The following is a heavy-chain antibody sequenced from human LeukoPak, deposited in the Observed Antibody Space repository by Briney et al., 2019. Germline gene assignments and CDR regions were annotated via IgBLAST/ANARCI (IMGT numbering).Heavy chain of an antibody. Sequence: SVKVSCKASGGTFSSYAISWVRQAPGQGLEWMGRIIPILGIANYAQKFQGRVTITADKSTSTAYMELSSLRSEDTAVYYCAGEEWELLRRWFDPWGQGTLVTVSS. J-gene: IGHJ5*02. CDR2: IIPILGIA. CDR3: AGEEWELLRRWFDP. V-gene: IGHV1-69*04. CDR1: GGTFSSYA. D-gene: IGHD1-26*01.